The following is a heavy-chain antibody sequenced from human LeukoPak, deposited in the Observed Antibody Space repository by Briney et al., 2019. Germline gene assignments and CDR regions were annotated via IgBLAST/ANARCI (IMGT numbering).Heavy chain of an antibody. D-gene: IGHD2/OR15-2a*01. V-gene: IGHV1-2*02. CDR3: ARVGWPEGRIYDY. J-gene: IGHJ4*02. CDR1: GYTLTSYG. CDR2: INPNSGGT. Sequence: GASVKVSCKASGYTLTSYGISWVRQAPGQGLEWMGWINPNSGGTNYAQKFQGRVTMTRDTSISTAYMELSRLRSDDTAVYYCARVGWPEGRIYDYWGQGTLVTVSS.